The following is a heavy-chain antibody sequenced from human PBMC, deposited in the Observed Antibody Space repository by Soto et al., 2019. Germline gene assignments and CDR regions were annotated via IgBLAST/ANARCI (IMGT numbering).Heavy chain of an antibody. CDR3: NRQRDCSSTNCLYDYYRGMDV. CDR1: GFTFGDYA. Sequence: GGSLRLSCTASGFTFGDYAVSWFRQAPGKGPEWAGFIRGKAYGGTTEYAASVKGRFTISRDDSKSIAYLHMNSLKTEDAAVYYCNRQRDCSSTNCLYDYYRGMDVWGQGTTVTVSS. CDR2: IRGKAYGGTT. J-gene: IGHJ6*02. D-gene: IGHD2-2*01. V-gene: IGHV3-49*03.